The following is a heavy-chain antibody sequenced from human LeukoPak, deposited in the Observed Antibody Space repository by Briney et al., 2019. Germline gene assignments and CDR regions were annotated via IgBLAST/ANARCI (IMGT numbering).Heavy chain of an antibody. J-gene: IGHJ4*02. Sequence: SETLSLTCTVSGGSISSHYWSWIRQSPGKGLEWIGSIYYSGSTNYNPSLKSPVTMSVATSKNQFSLNLSSVTAADTAVYYCARHTGNYHFDYWGQGTLVTVSS. CDR3: ARHTGNYHFDY. CDR1: GGSISSHY. V-gene: IGHV4-59*11. D-gene: IGHD3-16*02. CDR2: IYYSGST.